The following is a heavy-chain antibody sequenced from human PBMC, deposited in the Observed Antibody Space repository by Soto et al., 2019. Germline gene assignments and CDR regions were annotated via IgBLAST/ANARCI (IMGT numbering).Heavy chain of an antibody. CDR1: GVSLSSSAYS. J-gene: IGHJ3*02. CDR2: IYQSGST. Sequence: SETLSLTCAVSGVSLSSSAYSWSWIRQPPGKGLEWIGFIYQSGSTYYNPSLKSRVTMSLDRPKNQFSLKLSSVTAADTAVYYCARELLFYDSDGFSWDDAFDIWGQGTMVTVSS. CDR3: ARELLFYDSDGFSWDDAFDI. D-gene: IGHD3-22*01. V-gene: IGHV4-30-2*01.